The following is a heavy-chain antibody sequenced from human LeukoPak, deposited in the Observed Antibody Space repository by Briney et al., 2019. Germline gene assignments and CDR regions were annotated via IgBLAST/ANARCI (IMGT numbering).Heavy chain of an antibody. J-gene: IGHJ6*02. Sequence: GGSLRLSCAASGFTFSSYGMHWVRQAPGKGLEWVAVIWYDGSNKYYADSVKGRFTISRDNSKNTLYLQMNGLRAEDTAVYYCARVRYYYDSSGHMDVWGQGTTVTVSS. V-gene: IGHV3-33*01. CDR2: IWYDGSNK. D-gene: IGHD3-22*01. CDR3: ARVRYYYDSSGHMDV. CDR1: GFTFSSYG.